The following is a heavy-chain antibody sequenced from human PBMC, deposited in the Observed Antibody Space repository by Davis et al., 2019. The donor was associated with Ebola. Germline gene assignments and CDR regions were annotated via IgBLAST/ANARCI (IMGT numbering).Heavy chain of an antibody. D-gene: IGHD3-22*01. CDR3: AKGPLYYDTH. CDR1: GFTFSSYS. J-gene: IGHJ1*01. V-gene: IGHV3-21*04. CDR2: ISGSSYYI. Sequence: GESLKISCTASGFTFSSYSMNWVRQAPGKGLEWVSSISGSSYYIYYALSVKGRFTISRDNAKNSLYLQMNSLRAEDTAVYYCAKGPLYYDTHWGQGTLVTVSS.